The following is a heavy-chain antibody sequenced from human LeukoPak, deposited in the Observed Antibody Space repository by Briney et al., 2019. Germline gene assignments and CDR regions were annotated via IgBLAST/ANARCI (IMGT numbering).Heavy chain of an antibody. CDR2: INPNSGGT. CDR1: GYTFTGYY. Sequence: GASVKVSCKASGYTFTGYYMHWVRQAPGQGLEWMGWINPNSGGTNYARKFQGRVTMTRDTSINTAYMELSRLRSDDTAVYYCARDWDTAMVLRSWGQGTLVTVSS. J-gene: IGHJ4*02. V-gene: IGHV1-2*02. CDR3: ARDWDTAMVLRS. D-gene: IGHD5-18*01.